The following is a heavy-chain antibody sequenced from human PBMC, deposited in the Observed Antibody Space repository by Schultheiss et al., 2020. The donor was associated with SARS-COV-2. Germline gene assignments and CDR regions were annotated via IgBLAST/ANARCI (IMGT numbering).Heavy chain of an antibody. V-gene: IGHV3-11*05. CDR3: AKDRVGATGSDY. J-gene: IGHJ4*02. Sequence: GESLKISCAASGFTFSDYYMSWIRQAPGKGLEWVSYISSSSSYTIYADSVKGRFTISRDNAKNTLYLQMNSLRAEDTAVYYCAKDRVGATGSDYWGQGTLVTVSS. CDR1: GFTFSDYY. CDR2: ISSSSSYT. D-gene: IGHD1-26*01.